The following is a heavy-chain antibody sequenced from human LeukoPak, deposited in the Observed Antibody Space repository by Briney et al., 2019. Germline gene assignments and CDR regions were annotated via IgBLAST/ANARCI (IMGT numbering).Heavy chain of an antibody. D-gene: IGHD2-2*01. V-gene: IGHV4-59*03. CDR1: GGSISSYY. Sequence: PSETLSLTCTVSGGSISSYYWSWIRQPPGRGLEWIGYISNSGSTNYNPSLKSRVPISVDKSKNQSSLKLSSVTAADTAVYYGATCASSCYGWFHNWGQGTMVTVSS. J-gene: IGHJ4*01. CDR3: ATCASSCYGWFHN. CDR2: ISNSGST.